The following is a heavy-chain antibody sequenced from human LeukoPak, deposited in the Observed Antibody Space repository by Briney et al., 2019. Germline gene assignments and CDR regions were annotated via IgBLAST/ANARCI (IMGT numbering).Heavy chain of an antibody. V-gene: IGHV1-18*01. Sequence: ASVKVSCKASGYTFSSYGISWVRQAPGQGLQWLGWISASNGNTNYAQKFRDRVTMSTDTSTGTAYLDVRSLTSDDTAVYYCARDHSNWNYAPDFWGQGTLVIVSS. J-gene: IGHJ4*02. D-gene: IGHD1-7*01. CDR2: ISASNGNT. CDR1: GYTFSSYG. CDR3: ARDHSNWNYAPDF.